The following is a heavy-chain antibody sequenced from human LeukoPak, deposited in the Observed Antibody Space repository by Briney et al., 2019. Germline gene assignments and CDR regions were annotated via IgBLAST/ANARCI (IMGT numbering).Heavy chain of an antibody. CDR1: EFTFSSYA. Sequence: GGSLRLSCAASEFTFSSYAMSWVRQAPGKGLEWVSAVSGSGDKAYYADSVKGRFTISRDNSKSTLYLEMNSLRAEDTAVYYCAKCSIFGVVITTPFDYWGQGTLVTVSS. V-gene: IGHV3-23*01. J-gene: IGHJ4*02. D-gene: IGHD3-3*01. CDR2: VSGSGDKA. CDR3: AKCSIFGVVITTPFDY.